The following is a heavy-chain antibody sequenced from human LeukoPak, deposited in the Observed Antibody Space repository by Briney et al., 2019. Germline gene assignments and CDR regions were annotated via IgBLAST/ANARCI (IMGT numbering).Heavy chain of an antibody. CDR1: GGSISSYY. V-gene: IGHV4-59*01. Sequence: SETLSLTCTVSGGSISSYYWSWIRQPPGKGLEWVGYIYYSGSTNYNPSLKSRVTISVDTSKNQFSLKLSSVTAADTAVYYCARPYYDSSGYHDAFDIWGQGTMVTVSS. CDR2: IYYSGST. D-gene: IGHD3-22*01. CDR3: ARPYYDSSGYHDAFDI. J-gene: IGHJ3*02.